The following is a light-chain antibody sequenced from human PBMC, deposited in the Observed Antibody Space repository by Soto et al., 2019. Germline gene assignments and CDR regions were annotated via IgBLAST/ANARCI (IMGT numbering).Light chain of an antibody. CDR1: QSVSSY. Sequence: EVVLTQSPATLSLSPGERATLSCSASQSVSSYLAWYQQKPGQAPRLLIYGASSRATGIPDRFSGSGSGTDFTLTISRLEPEDFAVYYCQQYGSSPALTFGGGTKVDIK. CDR3: QQYGSSPALT. J-gene: IGKJ4*01. CDR2: GAS. V-gene: IGKV3-20*01.